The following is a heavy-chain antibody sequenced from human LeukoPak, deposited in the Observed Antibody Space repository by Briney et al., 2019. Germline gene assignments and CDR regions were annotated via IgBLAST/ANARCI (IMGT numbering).Heavy chain of an antibody. CDR3: ASEIVVTAEGSVYFDN. D-gene: IGHD3-22*01. Sequence: PGGSLRLSCVASGFTFSRHNMHWVRQAPGNGLEWVAVTWFDGSQEYYGDSVKGRFSISRDNPKNTVYLQMNSLRADDTAVYYCASEIVVTAEGSVYFDNWGQGTQVTVSS. J-gene: IGHJ4*02. V-gene: IGHV3-33*01. CDR1: GFTFSRHN. CDR2: TWFDGSQE.